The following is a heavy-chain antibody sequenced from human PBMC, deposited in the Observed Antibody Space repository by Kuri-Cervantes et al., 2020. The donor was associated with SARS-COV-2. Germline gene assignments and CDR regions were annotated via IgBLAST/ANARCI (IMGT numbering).Heavy chain of an antibody. CDR3: ARDSEVVVAPSAFDI. D-gene: IGHD2-15*01. V-gene: IGHV3-21*01. CDR1: GFTFSSYS. Sequence: LSLTWAASGFTFSSYSMNWVRQAPGKGLEWVSSISSSSSYIYYADSVKGRFTISRDNAKNSLYLQMNSLRAEDTAVYYWARDSEVVVAPSAFDIWGQGTMVTVSS. CDR2: ISSSSSYI. J-gene: IGHJ3*02.